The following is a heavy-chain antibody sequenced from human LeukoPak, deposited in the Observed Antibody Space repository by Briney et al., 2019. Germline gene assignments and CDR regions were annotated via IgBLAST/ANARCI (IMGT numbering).Heavy chain of an antibody. V-gene: IGHV1-8*01. J-gene: IGHJ5*02. Sequence: ASVKVSCKASGYTFTSYDINWVRQATGQGLEWMGWMNPNSGNTGYAQKFQGRVTMTRNTSISTAYMELSSLRSEDTAVYYCAQRGWDCSGGSCYLGPFDPWGQGTLVTVSS. CDR1: GYTFTSYD. D-gene: IGHD2-15*01. CDR2: MNPNSGNT. CDR3: AQRGWDCSGGSCYLGPFDP.